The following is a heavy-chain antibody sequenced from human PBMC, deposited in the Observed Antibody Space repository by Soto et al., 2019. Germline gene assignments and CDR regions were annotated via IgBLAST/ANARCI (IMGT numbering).Heavy chain of an antibody. CDR1: GGSTSSSDW. CDR3: AGRPEIHPR. Sequence: QVHLQESGPGLVKPSETLSLTCAISGGSTSSSDWWTWVRQPPGEGLEWIGEIHRAGVTNYNSSPXSRLTLSLDHSRNQFSLSLTSVTAADAAVYFCAGRPEIHPRWGQGILVPVSS. V-gene: IGHV4-4*02. J-gene: IGHJ4*02. D-gene: IGHD1-26*01. CDR2: IHRAGVT.